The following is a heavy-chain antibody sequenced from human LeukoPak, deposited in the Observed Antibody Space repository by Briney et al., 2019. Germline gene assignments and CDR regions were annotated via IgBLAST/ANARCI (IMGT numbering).Heavy chain of an antibody. CDR1: GGSISSYY. J-gene: IGHJ4*02. D-gene: IGHD3-22*01. Sequence: SETLSLTCTVSGGSISSYYWSWIRQPPGKGLEWIGYIYYSGSTNYNPSLKSRVTISVDTSKNQFSLKLSSVTAADTAVYYCARRPLNYYYDSSGCFDYWGQGTLVTVSS. CDR2: IYYSGST. V-gene: IGHV4-59*12. CDR3: ARRPLNYYYDSSGCFDY.